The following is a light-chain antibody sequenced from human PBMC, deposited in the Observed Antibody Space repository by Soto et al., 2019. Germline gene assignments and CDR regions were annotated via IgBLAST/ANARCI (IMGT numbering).Light chain of an antibody. J-gene: IGKJ1*01. Sequence: EIVLTQSPGTLSLSPGERATLSCRASQSVSSYLAWYQQKPGQAPRLLIYDASNRATGIPARFSGSGSGTDFTLTISCLQSEDFATYYCQQYYSYPPTFGQGTKVDIK. V-gene: IGKV3-11*01. CDR3: QQYYSYPPT. CDR1: QSVSSY. CDR2: DAS.